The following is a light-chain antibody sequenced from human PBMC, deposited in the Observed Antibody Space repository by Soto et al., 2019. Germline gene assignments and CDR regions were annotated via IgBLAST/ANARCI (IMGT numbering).Light chain of an antibody. CDR2: KAS. CDR1: QSISSW. V-gene: IGKV1-5*03. CDR3: QQYNSYSWT. J-gene: IGKJ1*01. Sequence: DIQMTQSPSTLSASVGDRVIITCRASQSISSWLAWYQHKPGKAPRLLIYKASSLETGVPSRFSGRGSGTEFTLTISSLQPDDFATYYCQQYNSYSWTFGQGTKVEIK.